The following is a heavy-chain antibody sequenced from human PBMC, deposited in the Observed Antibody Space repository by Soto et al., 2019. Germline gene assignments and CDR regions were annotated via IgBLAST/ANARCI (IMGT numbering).Heavy chain of an antibody. V-gene: IGHV1-69*12. CDR2: IIPIFGTA. J-gene: IGHJ2*01. D-gene: IGHD2-21*02. CDR3: ARSIVVVTASYWYFDL. Sequence: QVQLVQSGAEVKKPGSSVKVSCKASGGTFSSYAISWVRQAPGQGLEWMGGIIPIFGTADYAQKFQGRVTITADESTSTAYMELSSLRSEDTAVYYCARSIVVVTASYWYFDLWGRGTLVTVSS. CDR1: GGTFSSYA.